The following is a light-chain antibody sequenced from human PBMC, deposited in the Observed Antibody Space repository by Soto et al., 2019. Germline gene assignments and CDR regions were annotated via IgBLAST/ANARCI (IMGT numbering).Light chain of an antibody. CDR3: QQSYSTPR. J-gene: IGKJ4*01. CDR1: QSISSY. Sequence: DIQMTQSPSSLSASVGDRVTITCRASQSISSYLNWYQQKPGKAPKLRIYAASSLQSGVPSRFSGSGSGTDFTLTISSLQPEDFATYFCQQSYSTPRFGGGTKVDNK. CDR2: AAS. V-gene: IGKV1-39*01.